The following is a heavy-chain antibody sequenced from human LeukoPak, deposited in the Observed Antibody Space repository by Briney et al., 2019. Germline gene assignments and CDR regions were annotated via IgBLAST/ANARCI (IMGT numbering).Heavy chain of an antibody. J-gene: IGHJ6*02. D-gene: IGHD1-1*01. V-gene: IGHV1-69*04. Sequence: SVKVSCKASGGTFSSYAISWVRQAPGQGLEWMGRIIPILGIANYAQKFQGRVTITADKSTSTAYMELSSLRSEDTAVYYCAAWNVDYYYGMDVWGQGTTVTVSS. CDR2: IIPILGIA. CDR1: GGTFSSYA. CDR3: AAWNVDYYYGMDV.